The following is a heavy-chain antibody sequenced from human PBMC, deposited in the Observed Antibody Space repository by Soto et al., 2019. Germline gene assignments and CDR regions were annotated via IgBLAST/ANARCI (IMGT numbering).Heavy chain of an antibody. D-gene: IGHD6-19*01. CDR2: ISGSGGST. V-gene: IGHV3-23*01. Sequence: GSLRLSCAASGFTFSSYAMSWVCQAPGKGLEWVSAISGSGGSTYYADSVKGRFTISRDNSKNTLYLQMNSLRAEDTAVYYCAKDLNSGWYAEYYFDYWGQGTLVTVSS. CDR1: GFTFSSYA. J-gene: IGHJ4*02. CDR3: AKDLNSGWYAEYYFDY.